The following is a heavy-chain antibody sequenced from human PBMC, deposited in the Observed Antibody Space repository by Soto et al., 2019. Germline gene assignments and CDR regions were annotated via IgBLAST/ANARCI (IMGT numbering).Heavy chain of an antibody. V-gene: IGHV3-30*14. J-gene: IGHJ4*02. D-gene: IGHD2-15*01. CDR2: ISTDGTDK. CDR1: GFTFSSYV. Sequence: PGGSLRLSCAASGFTFSSYVIHWVRQAPGKGLEWVALISTDGTDKYYPDSVRGRFTISRDNSKNTLYLQMNSLRTEDTAVYYCARDYLVIPHRVIDYWGQGTLVTVSS. CDR3: ARDYLVIPHRVIDY.